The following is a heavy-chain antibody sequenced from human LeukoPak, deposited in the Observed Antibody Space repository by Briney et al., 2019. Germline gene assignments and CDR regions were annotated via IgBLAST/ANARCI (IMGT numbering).Heavy chain of an antibody. CDR1: GFTFSSYG. Sequence: GGSLRLSCAASGFTFSSYGMHWVRQAPGKGLEWVAFIRYDGSNKYYADSVKGRFTISRDNSKNTLYLQMNSLRAEDTAVYYCAKEGPSYGWYYYYYMDVWGKGTTVTISS. D-gene: IGHD4-17*01. CDR3: AKEGPSYGWYYYYYMDV. V-gene: IGHV3-30*02. CDR2: IRYDGSNK. J-gene: IGHJ6*03.